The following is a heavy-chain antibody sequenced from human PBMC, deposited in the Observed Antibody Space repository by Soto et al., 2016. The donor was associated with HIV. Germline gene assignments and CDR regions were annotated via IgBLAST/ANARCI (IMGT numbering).Heavy chain of an antibody. Sequence: QVQLVQSGPELKEPGASVKVSCKISGPSFPTFHIHWVREAPGQGLEWMGWISPNSGGTNYAQKFQGRVTMTRDTSISTAYMELSRLRSDDTAVFYCARDRGQQLVSNWFDPWGQGTLVTVSS. J-gene: IGHJ5*02. CDR3: ARDRGQQLVSNWFDP. D-gene: IGHD6-13*01. V-gene: IGHV1-2*02. CDR1: GPSFPTFH. CDR2: ISPNSGGT.